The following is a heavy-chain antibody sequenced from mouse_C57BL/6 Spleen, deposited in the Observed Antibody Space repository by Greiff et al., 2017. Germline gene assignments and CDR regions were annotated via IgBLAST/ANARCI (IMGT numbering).Heavy chain of an antibody. Sequence: EVQLVESGGGLVKPGGSLKLSCAASGFTFSDYGMHWVRQAPEKGLEWVAYISSGSSTIDYADTVKGRFTISRDNDKNTLFLQMTSLRSEDTAMYYCAMAITTVVAPYAMDYWGQGTSVTVSS. V-gene: IGHV5-17*01. J-gene: IGHJ4*01. CDR2: ISSGSSTI. CDR3: AMAITTVVAPYAMDY. CDR1: GFTFSDYG. D-gene: IGHD1-1*01.